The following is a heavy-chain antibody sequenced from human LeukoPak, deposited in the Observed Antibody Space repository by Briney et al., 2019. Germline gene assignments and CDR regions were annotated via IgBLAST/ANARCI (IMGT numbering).Heavy chain of an antibody. V-gene: IGHV1-69*13. CDR2: IIPIFGTA. D-gene: IGHD3-10*01. CDR3: ARKRNYYGSGSYYEDDYYGMDV. J-gene: IGHJ6*02. CDR1: GYTFTSYA. Sequence: ASVKVSCKASGYTFTSYAISWVRQAPGQGLEWMGGIIPIFGTANYAQKFQGRVTIIADESTSTAYMELSSLRSEDTAVYYCARKRNYYGSGSYYEDDYYGMDVWGQGTTVTVSS.